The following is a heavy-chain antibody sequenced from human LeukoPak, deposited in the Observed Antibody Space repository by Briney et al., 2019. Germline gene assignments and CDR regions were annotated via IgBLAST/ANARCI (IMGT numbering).Heavy chain of an antibody. V-gene: IGHV4-34*01. CDR3: ARDSSWPPFDS. D-gene: IGHD6-13*01. CDR2: INHSGST. Sequence: PSETLSLTCAVYGGSFSGYYWSWIRQPPGKGLEWIGEINHSGSTNYNPSLKSRVTISVDTSKNQFSLKLSSVTAADTAVYYCARDSSWPPFDSWGQGTLVTVSS. J-gene: IGHJ4*02. CDR1: GGSFSGYY.